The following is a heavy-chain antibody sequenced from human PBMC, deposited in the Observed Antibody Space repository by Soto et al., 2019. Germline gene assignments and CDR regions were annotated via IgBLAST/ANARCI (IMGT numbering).Heavy chain of an antibody. Sequence: GVSMRHCWGAAEFSISTSWMHCVRQAPGEGLVWVSRVNTDGRTINYADSVKGRFTISRDNAKNTRYLQMNILRVEDTAVYFCATAGNYRFDIWGLGTLVTGFS. D-gene: IGHD1-1*01. CDR3: ATAGNYRFDI. V-gene: IGHV3-74*01. J-gene: IGHJ4*02. CDR1: EFSISTSW. CDR2: VNTDGRTI.